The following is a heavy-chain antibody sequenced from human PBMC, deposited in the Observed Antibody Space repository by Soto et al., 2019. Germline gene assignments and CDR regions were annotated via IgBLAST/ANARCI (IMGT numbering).Heavy chain of an antibody. CDR2: LIPIFGTA. CDR3: ADVWGSYRTLRD. J-gene: IGHJ4*02. V-gene: IGHV1-69*06. Sequence: QVQLVQSGAEVKKPGSSVPVSGKASGGTFSSYAISWVRQAPGQGPEWMGGLIPIFGTANYAKKFQGRVTITADKSTSTAYMELSSLRSEDTAVYYCADVWGSYRTLRDWGQGTLVTVSS. D-gene: IGHD3-16*02. CDR1: GGTFSSYA.